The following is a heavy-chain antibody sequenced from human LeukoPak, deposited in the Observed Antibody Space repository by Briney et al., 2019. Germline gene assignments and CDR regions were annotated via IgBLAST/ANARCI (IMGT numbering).Heavy chain of an antibody. D-gene: IGHD4-17*01. CDR1: GFTFSSYW. CDR3: AREYGDYVRGMDV. CDR2: IKQDGSEK. Sequence: PGGSLRLSCAASGFTFSSYWMSWVRQAPGKGLEWVANIKQDGSEKYYVDSVKGRFTISRDNAKNSLYLQMNSLRVEDTAVYYCAREYGDYVRGMDVWGQGTTVTVSS. J-gene: IGHJ6*02. V-gene: IGHV3-7*01.